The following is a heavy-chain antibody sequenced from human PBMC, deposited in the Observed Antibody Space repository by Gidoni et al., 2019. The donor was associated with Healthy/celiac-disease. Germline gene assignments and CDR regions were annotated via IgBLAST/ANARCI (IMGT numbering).Heavy chain of an antibody. Sequence: VRQAPGKGLEWMGGFDPEDGETIYAQKFQGRVTMTEDTSTDTAYMELSSLRSEDTAVYYCATAYYDSSGYLATYYFDYWGQGTLVTVSS. J-gene: IGHJ4*02. CDR3: ATAYYDSSGYLATYYFDY. V-gene: IGHV1-24*01. CDR2: FDPEDGET. D-gene: IGHD3-22*01.